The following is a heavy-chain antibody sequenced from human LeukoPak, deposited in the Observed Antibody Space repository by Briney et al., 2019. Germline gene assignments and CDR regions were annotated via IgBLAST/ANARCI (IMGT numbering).Heavy chain of an antibody. CDR1: GFTFSSYS. D-gene: IGHD6-19*01. J-gene: IGHJ4*02. CDR2: ISSSSSYI. CDR3: ARRGLDGYSSGWYRVDY. Sequence: GGSLRLSCAASGFTFSSYSMNWVRQAPGKGLEWVSSISSSSSYIYYADSVKGRFTISRDNAKNSLYLQMNSLRAEDTAVYYCARRGLDGYSSGWYRVDYWGQGTLVTVSS. V-gene: IGHV3-21*01.